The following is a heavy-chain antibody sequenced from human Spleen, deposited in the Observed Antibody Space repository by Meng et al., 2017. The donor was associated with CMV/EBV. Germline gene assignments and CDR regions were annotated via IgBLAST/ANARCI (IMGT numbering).Heavy chain of an antibody. V-gene: IGHV4-30-4*08. Sequence: IDSGDYWWSWIRQPPGKGPEWIGYIYYSGSMHYNPSLKSRVTISMDTSKSQFSLNLRSVTAADTAIYYCASSTMTTMTVAPDPTIDFWGQGTLVTVSS. CDR3: ASSTMTTMTVAPDPTIDF. J-gene: IGHJ4*02. D-gene: IGHD6-19*01. CDR2: IYYSGSM. CDR1: IDSGDYW.